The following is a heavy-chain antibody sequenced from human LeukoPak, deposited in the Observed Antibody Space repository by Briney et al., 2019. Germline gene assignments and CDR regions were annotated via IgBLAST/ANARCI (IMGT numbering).Heavy chain of an antibody. CDR3: ARSTSHYDFWRGYQYYFDY. J-gene: IGHJ4*02. D-gene: IGHD3-3*01. Sequence: PGGSLRLSCAASGFTFSSYSMNWVRQAPGKGLEWVSSISSSSSYIYYADSVKGRFTISRDNAKNSLYLQMNSLRAEDTAVYYCARSTSHYDFWRGYQYYFDYWGQGTLVTVSS. CDR2: ISSSSSYI. CDR1: GFTFSSYS. V-gene: IGHV3-21*01.